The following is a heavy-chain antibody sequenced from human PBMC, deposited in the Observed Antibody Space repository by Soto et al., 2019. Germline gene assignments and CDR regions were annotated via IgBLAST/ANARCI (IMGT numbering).Heavy chain of an antibody. CDR1: GFAFNIYE. CDR3: ATEGHGGKPFEN. Sequence: GGSLRLSCAASGFAFNIYEVNWVRQAPGKGLEWVSYISSSGDIIYYADSVKGRFTIFRDNAKNSLYLQMNSLRVEDTAFYYCATEGHGGKPFENWGQGTLVTVSS. CDR2: ISSSGDII. V-gene: IGHV3-48*03. D-gene: IGHD2-15*01. J-gene: IGHJ4*02.